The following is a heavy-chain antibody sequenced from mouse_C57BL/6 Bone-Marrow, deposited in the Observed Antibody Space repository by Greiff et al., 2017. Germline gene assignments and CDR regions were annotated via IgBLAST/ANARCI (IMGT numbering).Heavy chain of an antibody. CDR3: ARPSITTVAPYWYFDV. V-gene: IGHV5-15*01. CDR1: GFTFSDYG. CDR2: ISNLAYSI. Sequence: DVKLQESGGGLVQPGGSLKLSCAASGFTFSDYGMAWVRQAPRKGPEWVAFISNLAYSIYYADTVTGRFTISRENAKNTLYLEMSSLRSEDTAMYYCARPSITTVAPYWYFDVWGTGTTVTVSS. D-gene: IGHD1-1*01. J-gene: IGHJ1*03.